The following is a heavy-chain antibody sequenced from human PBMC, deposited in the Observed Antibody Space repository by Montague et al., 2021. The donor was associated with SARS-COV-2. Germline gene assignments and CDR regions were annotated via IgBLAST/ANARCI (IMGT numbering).Heavy chain of an antibody. CDR3: VRPLWFGDSDYYFEA. CDR1: GFTFRSYW. V-gene: IGHV3-74*01. CDR2: IRPDGTST. J-gene: IGHJ4*02. D-gene: IGHD3-10*01. Sequence: YLSLSCSASGFTFRSYWMHWVRQVPGRGPVWVSRIRPDGTSTHYAASVKGRFIISRDNAKTTLSLEMTNLRVDDTAIYYCVRPLWFGDSDYYFEAWGQGTLVSVSS.